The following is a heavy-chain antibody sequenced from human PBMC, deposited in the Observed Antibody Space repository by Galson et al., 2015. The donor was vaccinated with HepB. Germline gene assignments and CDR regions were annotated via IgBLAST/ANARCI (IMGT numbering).Heavy chain of an antibody. CDR2: IYHRGST. CDR3: ARVARYNSSWHFDS. CDR1: GGSISSDNW. Sequence: SETLSLTCAVSGGSISSDNWWNWVRQPPGKGLEWIGEIYHRGSTNYNPSLQSRVTISVDKSKNQFSLKLRSVTAADTAVYYCARVARYNSSWHFDSWGQGTLVTVSS. V-gene: IGHV4-4*02. D-gene: IGHD6-13*01. J-gene: IGHJ4*02.